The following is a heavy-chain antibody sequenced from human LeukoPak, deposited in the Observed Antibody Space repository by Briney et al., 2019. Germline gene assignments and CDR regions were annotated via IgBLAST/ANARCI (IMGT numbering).Heavy chain of an antibody. CDR3: AKDSRAYCGGDCPLDY. CDR1: GFTFSSYG. D-gene: IGHD2-21*02. J-gene: IGHJ4*02. V-gene: IGHV3-30*18. CDR2: ISYDGSNK. Sequence: GGSLRLSCAASGFTFSSYGMHWVHQAPGKGLEWVAVISYDGSNKYYADSVKGRFTISRDNSKNTLYLQMNSLRAEDTAVYYCAKDSRAYCGGDCPLDYWGQGTLVTVSS.